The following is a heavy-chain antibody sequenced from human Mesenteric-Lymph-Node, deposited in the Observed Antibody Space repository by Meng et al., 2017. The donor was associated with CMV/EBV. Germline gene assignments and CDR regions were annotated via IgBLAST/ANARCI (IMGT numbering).Heavy chain of an antibody. CDR3: ARGSSYDILTGYFDY. V-gene: IGHV4-34*01. J-gene: IGHJ4*02. CDR2: INHSGST. Sequence: VRFHQWGAGLLKRSETLSVTCAVYVGSYSGYYWNWIRQSPGMGLEWSGEINHSGSTTYNPSFTSRIIILVDTSMNQIYLYMSSVTAADTAVYYCARGSSYDILTGYFDYWGQGALVTVSS. D-gene: IGHD3-9*01. CDR1: VGSYSGYY.